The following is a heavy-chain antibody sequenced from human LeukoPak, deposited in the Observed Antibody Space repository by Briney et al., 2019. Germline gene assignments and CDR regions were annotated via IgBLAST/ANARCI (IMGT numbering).Heavy chain of an antibody. CDR2: INPNSGGT. CDR1: GYTFTDYY. V-gene: IGHV1-2*02. D-gene: IGHD6-6*01. J-gene: IGHJ4*02. CDR3: ARTGRGQLVREFDY. Sequence: GASVKVSCKASGYTFTDYYMHWVRQAPGQGLEWMGWINPNSGGTNYAQKFQGGVTMTRDTSISTAYMELSRLRSDDTAVYYCARTGRGQLVREFDYWGQGTLVTVSS.